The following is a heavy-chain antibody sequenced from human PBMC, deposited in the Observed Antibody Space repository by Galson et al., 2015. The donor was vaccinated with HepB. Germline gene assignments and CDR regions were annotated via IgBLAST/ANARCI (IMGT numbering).Heavy chain of an antibody. CDR2: INPSGGST. V-gene: IGHV1-46*04. J-gene: IGHJ3*02. CDR3: ARDSGYCSSTSCYTHPRQLDAFDI. Sequence: SVKVSCKASGYTFTSYYMHWVRQAPGQGLEWMGIINPSGGSTSYAQKLQGRVTMTRDTSTSTVYMELSSLRSEDTAVYYCARDSGYCSSTSCYTHPRQLDAFDIWGQGTMVTVSS. D-gene: IGHD2-2*02. CDR1: GYTFTSYY.